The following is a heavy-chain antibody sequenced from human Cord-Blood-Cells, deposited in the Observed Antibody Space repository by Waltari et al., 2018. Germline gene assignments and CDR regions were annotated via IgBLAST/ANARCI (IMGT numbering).Heavy chain of an antibody. Sequence: QVQLVESGGGVVQPGRSLRLSCAASGFTFSSYGLHWVRQAPGKGLEWVAVISHDGREKYYADSVQGRFTNARDNSKNALDLEMSSLRAEDTAVYYCAKYAEGRSSSWYFDYWGQGTLVTVSS. D-gene: IGHD6-13*01. V-gene: IGHV3-30*18. CDR3: AKYAEGRSSSWYFDY. CDR2: ISHDGREK. CDR1: GFTFSSYG. J-gene: IGHJ4*02.